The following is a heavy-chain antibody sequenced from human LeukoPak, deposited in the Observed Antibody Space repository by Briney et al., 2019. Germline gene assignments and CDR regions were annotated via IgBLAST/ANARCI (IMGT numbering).Heavy chain of an antibody. CDR2: INHSGST. D-gene: IGHD5-18*01. J-gene: IGHJ4*02. Sequence: SETLSLTCAVYGGSFSGYYWSWIRQPPGKGLEWIGEINHSGSTNYNPSLTSRVTISVDTSKNQFSLKLSSVTAADTAVYYCARVRIQLWQEGTVFDYWGQGTLVTVSS. V-gene: IGHV4-34*01. CDR3: ARVRIQLWQEGTVFDY. CDR1: GGSFSGYY.